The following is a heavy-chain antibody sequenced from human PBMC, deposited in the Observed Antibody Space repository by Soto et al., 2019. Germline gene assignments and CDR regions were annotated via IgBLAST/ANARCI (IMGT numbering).Heavy chain of an antibody. CDR1: GGSISSYY. CDR3: ARDLGYGNPYYYYGMDV. CDR2: IYYSGST. V-gene: IGHV4-59*01. D-gene: IGHD5-18*01. J-gene: IGHJ6*02. Sequence: KASETLSLTCTVSGGSISSYYWSWIRQPPGKGLEWIGYIYYSGSTNYNPSLKSRVTISVDTSKNQFSLKLSSVTAADTAVYYCARDLGYGNPYYYYGMDVWGQGTTVTVSS.